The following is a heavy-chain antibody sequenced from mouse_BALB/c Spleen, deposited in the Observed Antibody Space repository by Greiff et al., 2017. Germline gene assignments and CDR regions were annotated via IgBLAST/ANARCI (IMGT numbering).Heavy chain of an antibody. CDR3: ARRHWDPFDY. D-gene: IGHD4-1*01. CDR1: GYTFSSYW. Sequence: QVQLKQSGAELMKPGASVKISCKATGYTFSSYWIEWVKQRPGHGLEWIGEILPGSGSTIYNEKFKGKATFTADTSSNTAYMQLSSLTSEDSAVYYCARRHWDPFDYWGQGTTLTVSS. V-gene: IGHV1-9*01. J-gene: IGHJ2*01. CDR2: ILPGSGST.